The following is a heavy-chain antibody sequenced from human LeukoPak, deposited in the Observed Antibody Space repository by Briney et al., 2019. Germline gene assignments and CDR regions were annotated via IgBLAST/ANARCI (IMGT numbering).Heavy chain of an antibody. CDR3: ANHTFDY. CDR1: GSTFSSYG. CDR2: ISSSGNIM. V-gene: IGHV3-48*03. Sequence: GGSLRLSCAASGSTFSSYGMNWVRQAPGKGLEWVSYISSSGNIMYYADSVKGRFTISRDNAKNSLYLQMNSLRAEDTAVYYCANHTFDYWGQGTLVTVSS. J-gene: IGHJ4*02.